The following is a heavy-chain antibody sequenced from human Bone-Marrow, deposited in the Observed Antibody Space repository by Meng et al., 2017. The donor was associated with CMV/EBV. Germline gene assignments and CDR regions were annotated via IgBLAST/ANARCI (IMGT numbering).Heavy chain of an antibody. CDR3: AKNLRFLEWLNPWY. CDR2: ISGSGGST. Sequence: GESLKISCAASGFTVSSNYMSWVRQAPGKGLEWVSAISGSGGSTYYADSVKGRFTISRDNSKNTLYLQMNSLRAEDTAVYYCAKNLRFLEWLNPWYWGQGTLVTVSS. D-gene: IGHD3-3*01. CDR1: GFTVSSNY. J-gene: IGHJ4*02. V-gene: IGHV3-23*01.